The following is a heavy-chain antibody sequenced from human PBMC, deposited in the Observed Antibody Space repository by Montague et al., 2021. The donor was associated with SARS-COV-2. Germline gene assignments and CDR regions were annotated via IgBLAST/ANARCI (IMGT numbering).Heavy chain of an antibody. J-gene: IGHJ4*02. CDR3: ANADRCSSGSCYPPFDS. D-gene: IGHD2-15*01. CDR1: GGSVKTNLYY. Sequence: SETLSLTCTVSGGSVKTNLYYWVWIPQPPGQELDWIGNLYYTATNYYSPSLKIRVTMSADTSKNQFSLKLTSVTAADTAVYYCANADRCSSGSCYPPFDSGGQRDLVTVSS. V-gene: IGHV4-39*01. CDR2: LYYTATN.